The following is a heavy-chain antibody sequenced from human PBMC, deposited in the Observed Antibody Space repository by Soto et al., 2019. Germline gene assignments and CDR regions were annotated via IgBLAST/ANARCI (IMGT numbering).Heavy chain of an antibody. Sequence: EVQLVVSGGGLVQPGRSLRLSCAASGFRFDDYGMHWVRQVPGKGLEWVSGISYYSGSIGYADYVKGRFTISRDNAKNSLYLQINRLRAEDTALYYCAKSMGGTANGMDVWGQGTTVTVSS. CDR1: GFRFDDYG. CDR2: ISYYSGSI. V-gene: IGHV3-9*01. D-gene: IGHD2-15*01. CDR3: AKSMGGTANGMDV. J-gene: IGHJ6*02.